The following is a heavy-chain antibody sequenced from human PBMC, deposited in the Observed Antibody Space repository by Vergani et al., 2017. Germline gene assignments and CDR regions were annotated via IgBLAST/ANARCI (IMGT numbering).Heavy chain of an antibody. D-gene: IGHD3-3*01. Sequence: QVQLVQSGAEVKKPGASVKVSCKASGYPFTSYYMHWVRQAPGQGLEWMGIINPSGGSTSYAQKFQGRVTMTRDTSTSTVYMELSSLRSEDTAVYYCARGSAYYDFWSGYHDPPIDYWGQGTLVTVSS. CDR3: ARGSAYYDFWSGYHDPPIDY. J-gene: IGHJ4*02. CDR2: INPSGGST. CDR1: GYPFTSYY. V-gene: IGHV1-46*03.